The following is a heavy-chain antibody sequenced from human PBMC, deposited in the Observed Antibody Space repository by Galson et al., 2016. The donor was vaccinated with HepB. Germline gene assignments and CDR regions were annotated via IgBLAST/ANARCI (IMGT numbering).Heavy chain of an antibody. V-gene: IGHV3-49*03. CDR1: GFTFADYA. CDR2: VRSETYGGTT. Sequence: SLRLSCATSGFTFADYAMTWFRQTPGEGLEWVGSVRSETYGGTTDYAASVEGRFTISRDDSNSIAYLQMNSLKTEDTAVYYCSRISGYTYGHDFDYWGQGTLVTVSS. D-gene: IGHD5-18*01. CDR3: SRISGYTYGHDFDY. J-gene: IGHJ4*02.